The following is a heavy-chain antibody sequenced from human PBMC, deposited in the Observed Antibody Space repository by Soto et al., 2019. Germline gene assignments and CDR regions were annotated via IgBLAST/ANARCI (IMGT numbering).Heavy chain of an antibody. CDR2: ISYDGSTK. Sequence: QVQLVESGGGMVQPGRSLRLSCAASGFTFSSYAMHWVRQAPGKGLEWVAVISYDGSTKFYADSVKGRFTISRDNSKNTLFLQMNSLRAEDTAVYYCARDPLWGTAMVLWYFDLWGRGTLVTVSS. CDR3: ARDPLWGTAMVLWYFDL. V-gene: IGHV3-30-3*01. CDR1: GFTFSSYA. D-gene: IGHD5-18*01. J-gene: IGHJ2*01.